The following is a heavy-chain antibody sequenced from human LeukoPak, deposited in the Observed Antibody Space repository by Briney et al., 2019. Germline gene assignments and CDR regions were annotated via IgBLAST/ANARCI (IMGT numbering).Heavy chain of an antibody. Sequence: GGSLRLSCAASGFTFTKYWMTWVRQAPGKGLEWVGNIKQDGSDKNYMDSVKGRFTISRDNTKNPVYLQMSSLRAEDTAVYYCARYYDSSGLDYWGQGTLVTVSS. CDR1: GFTFTKYW. D-gene: IGHD3-22*01. V-gene: IGHV3-7*01. CDR3: ARYYDSSGLDY. J-gene: IGHJ4*02. CDR2: IKQDGSDK.